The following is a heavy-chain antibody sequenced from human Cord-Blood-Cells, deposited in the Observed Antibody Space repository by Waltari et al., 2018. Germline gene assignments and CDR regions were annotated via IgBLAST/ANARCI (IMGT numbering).Heavy chain of an antibody. CDR3: ARGAPGGSYHLFLFDY. Sequence: QVQLVQSGAEVKKPGSSVKVSCKASGGTFSSYAISWVRQAPGQGLEWMGGIIPIFGTANDAHKFQGRVTITADKATSTAYMELSSLRSEDTAVYYCARGAPGGSYHLFLFDYWGQGTLVTVSS. V-gene: IGHV1-69*06. CDR1: GGTFSSYA. CDR2: IIPIFGTA. J-gene: IGHJ4*02. D-gene: IGHD3-16*02.